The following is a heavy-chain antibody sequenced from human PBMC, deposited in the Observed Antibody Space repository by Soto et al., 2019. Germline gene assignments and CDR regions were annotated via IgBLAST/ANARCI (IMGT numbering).Heavy chain of an antibody. CDR3: VRQGVGALHGLVDV. J-gene: IGHJ6*02. D-gene: IGHD1-26*01. V-gene: IGHV4-59*08. Sequence: QVHLQQSGPGLVKPSETLSLSCTISGASISNYYWSWIRQVPGKGMEWIGYVNDGWGAAYNPPLQWRVALSLDTSRSLLSLTLTSGTATDTAVYYWVRQGVGALHGLVDVWGQGTTVTVSS. CDR2: VNDGWGA. CDR1: GASISNYY.